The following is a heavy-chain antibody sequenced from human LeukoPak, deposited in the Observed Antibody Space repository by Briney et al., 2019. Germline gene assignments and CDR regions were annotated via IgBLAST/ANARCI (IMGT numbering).Heavy chain of an antibody. J-gene: IGHJ4*02. CDR2: ISYDGSNK. Sequence: PGRSLRLSCAASGFTFSSYAMHWVRQAPGKGLEWVAVISYDGSNKYYADSVKGRFTISRDNSKNTLYLQMNSLRAEDTAVYYCAKGYYDTGELFDYWGQGTLVTVSS. CDR3: AKGYYDTGELFDY. CDR1: GFTFSSYA. V-gene: IGHV3-30-3*01. D-gene: IGHD3-16*01.